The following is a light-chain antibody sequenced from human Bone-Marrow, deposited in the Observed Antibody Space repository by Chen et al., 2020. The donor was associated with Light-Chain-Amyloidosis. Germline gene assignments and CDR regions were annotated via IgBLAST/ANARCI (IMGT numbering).Light chain of an antibody. V-gene: IGLV3-21*02. CDR3: QVWDRSSDRPV. CDR2: DDS. Sequence: SYVLTQPSSVSVAPGQTATIACGGNNIGSTSVHWYQQTPGQAPLLVVYDDSDRPSGIPERLSGSNAGNTATLPISRVEAGDAADYYGQVWDRSSDRPVFGGGTKLTVL. J-gene: IGLJ3*02. CDR1: NIGSTS.